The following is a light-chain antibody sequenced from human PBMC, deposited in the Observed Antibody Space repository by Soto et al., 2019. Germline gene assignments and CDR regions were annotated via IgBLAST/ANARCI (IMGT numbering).Light chain of an antibody. CDR1: SSDIGNYNF. Sequence: QSVLTQPRAVSGSPGQSDTISCTGSSSDIGNYNFVSWYQLHPGKAPKLMIYDVTTRPSGVPDRFSGSKSGNTSSLSISGFKAEDEADYHLFSYAASSTYVFATGPTATVL. J-gene: IGLJ1*01. CDR2: DVT. CDR3: FSYAASSTYV. V-gene: IGLV2-11*01.